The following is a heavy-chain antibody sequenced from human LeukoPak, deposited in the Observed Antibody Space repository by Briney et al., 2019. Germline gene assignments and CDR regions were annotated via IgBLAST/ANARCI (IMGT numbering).Heavy chain of an antibody. J-gene: IGHJ3*02. CDR2: IKQDGSEK. CDR1: GFTFSSYC. Sequence: PGGSLRLSCAASGFTFSSYCISWIRQAPGKGLEWVANIKQDGSEKYYVDSVKGRFTISKDNAKNSLYLKMNSLRAEDTAVYYCARPFGSEGAFDIWGQGTMVTVSS. D-gene: IGHD3-10*01. CDR3: ARPFGSEGAFDI. V-gene: IGHV3-7*01.